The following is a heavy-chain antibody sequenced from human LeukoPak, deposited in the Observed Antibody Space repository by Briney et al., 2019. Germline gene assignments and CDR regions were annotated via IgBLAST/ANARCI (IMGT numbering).Heavy chain of an antibody. J-gene: IGHJ6*03. CDR3: ARAQRTPGIFFNYYYYMDV. D-gene: IGHD3-9*01. CDR2: INPNSGGT. Sequence: ASVKVSCKASGYTFTGYYMHWVRQAPGQGLEWMGWINPNSGGTNYAQKFQGRVTMTRDTSISTAYMELSRLRSGDTAVYYCARAQRTPGIFFNYYYYMDVWGKGTTVTVSS. V-gene: IGHV1-2*02. CDR1: GYTFTGYY.